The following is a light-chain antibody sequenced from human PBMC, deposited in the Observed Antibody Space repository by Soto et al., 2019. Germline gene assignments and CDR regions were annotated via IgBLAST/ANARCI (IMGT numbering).Light chain of an antibody. CDR2: KAS. CDR1: RTISSW. J-gene: IGKJ1*01. Sequence: DIQMTQSPSTLSASVGDRVTITCRASRTISSWLAWYQLKPGKAPRLLIYKASSLESGVPSRFSGSGSGTEFTLTISSLQPDDFATYHCQQYSSYWTFGQGTKVEIK. V-gene: IGKV1-5*03. CDR3: QQYSSYWT.